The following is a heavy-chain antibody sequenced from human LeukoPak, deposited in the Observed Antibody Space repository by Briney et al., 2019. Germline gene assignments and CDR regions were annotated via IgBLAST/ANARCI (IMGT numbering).Heavy chain of an antibody. CDR1: GITVSSNY. CDR3: ARDRSRDCSSSSCYFDAFDI. CDR2: IYSGGNT. Sequence: GGSLRLSCAASGITVSSNYMSWVRQAPGKGLGWVSVIYSGGNTYYADSVKGRFTISRDNSKNTLYLQMDSLRAEDTAVYYCARDRSRDCSSSSCYFDAFDIWGQGTMVTVSS. V-gene: IGHV3-66*02. D-gene: IGHD2-15*01. J-gene: IGHJ3*02.